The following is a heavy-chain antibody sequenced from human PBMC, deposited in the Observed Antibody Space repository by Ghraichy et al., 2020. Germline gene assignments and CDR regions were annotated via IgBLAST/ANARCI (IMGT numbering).Heavy chain of an antibody. V-gene: IGHV1-8*03. CDR1: GYTFINYD. D-gene: IGHD2-15*01. Sequence: ASVKVSCKASGYTFINYDINWERQATGQGPEWIGWMNPNSGTTDYAQKFRGRVTITRDTSIRTAYMDLSSLRSEDTAVYYCARGPLLVVPGGVGMDVWGQGTTVTVSS. J-gene: IGHJ6*02. CDR3: ARGPLLVVPGGVGMDV. CDR2: MNPNSGTT.